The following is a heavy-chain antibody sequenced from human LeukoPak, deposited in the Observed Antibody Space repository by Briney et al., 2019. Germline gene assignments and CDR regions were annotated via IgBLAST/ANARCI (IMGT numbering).Heavy chain of an antibody. V-gene: IGHV5-51*01. CDR1: GYRFTIYW. CDR3: ARSPGPSYYYYYMDV. Sequence: GESLKISCKGSGYRFTIYWIAWVRQMPRKGLEWMGIIYPGDSDTRYSPSFQGQVTISVDKSISTAYLQWSSLKASDTAMYYCARSPGPSYYYYYMDVWGKGTTVTVSS. J-gene: IGHJ6*03. CDR2: IYPGDSDT.